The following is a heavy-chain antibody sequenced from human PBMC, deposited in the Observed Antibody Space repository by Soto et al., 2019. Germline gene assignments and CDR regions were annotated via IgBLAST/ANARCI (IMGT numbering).Heavy chain of an antibody. CDR2: ISASNGNT. V-gene: IGHV1-18*01. D-gene: IGHD6-19*01. CDR3: AGVRRGQWKGPKFDY. J-gene: IGHJ4*02. Sequence: ASVKVSCKTSGYTFLSHDVTWVRQAPGQGLQWVGWISASNGNTDYAQMFQGRVTMTIDTSTTIAYMELRNLRSDDTAVYYCAGVRRGQWKGPKFDYWGQGTLVTVSS. CDR1: GYTFLSHD.